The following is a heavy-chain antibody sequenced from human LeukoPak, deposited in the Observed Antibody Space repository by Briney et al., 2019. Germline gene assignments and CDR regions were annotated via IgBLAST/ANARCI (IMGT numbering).Heavy chain of an antibody. D-gene: IGHD6-13*01. J-gene: IGHJ2*01. CDR1: GFTFSDYY. CDR3: AREGGIAAAGHAPYFDL. V-gene: IGHV3-11*01. Sequence: PGGSLRLSCAASGFTFSDYYMSWIRQAPGKGLEWLSYISSSGSAIYYADSVKGRFTISRDNAKNSLFLQMNSLRAEDTAVYYCAREGGIAAAGHAPYFDLWGRGTLVTVSS. CDR2: ISSSGSAI.